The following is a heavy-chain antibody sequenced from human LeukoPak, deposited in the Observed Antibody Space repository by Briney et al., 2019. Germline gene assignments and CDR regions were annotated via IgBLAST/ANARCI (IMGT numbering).Heavy chain of an antibody. J-gene: IGHJ4*02. V-gene: IGHV3-23*01. D-gene: IGHD2-15*01. CDR3: AKDPLVVVVTYYFDY. CDR1: GFTFSSYA. CDR2: ISGSGGST. Sequence: GGSLRLSCAASGFTFSSYAMSWVRQAPGKGLEWVSAISGSGGSTYYADSVKGRFTISRDNSKNTLYLQMNSLRAEDTAVYYCAKDPLVVVVTYYFDYWGQGTLVTVSS.